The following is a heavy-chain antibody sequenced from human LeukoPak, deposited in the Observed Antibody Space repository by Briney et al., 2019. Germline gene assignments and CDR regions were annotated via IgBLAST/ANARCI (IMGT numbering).Heavy chain of an antibody. CDR1: GFTFGNYW. D-gene: IGHD2-21*01. CDR3: ARLIDY. J-gene: IGHJ4*02. Sequence: GGSLRLSCAASGFTFGNYWMNWVRQAPGKGLEWVANIRQDGSETYYADSVKGRFTISRDNAKNSLYLQMNYLRAEDTAVYYCARLIDYWGQGTQVTVSS. CDR2: IRQDGSET. V-gene: IGHV3-7*01.